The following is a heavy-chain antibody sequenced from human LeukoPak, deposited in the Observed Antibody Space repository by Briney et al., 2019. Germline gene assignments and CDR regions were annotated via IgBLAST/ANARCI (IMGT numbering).Heavy chain of an antibody. J-gene: IGHJ1*01. CDR2: IIPIFGTA. D-gene: IGHD2-2*01. Sequence: SVKVSCKASGGTFSSYAISWVRQAPGQGLEWMGGIIPIFGTANYAQKFQGRVTITTDESTSTAYMELSSLRSEDTAVYYCARNSLHCSSTSCYEQHWGQGTLVTVSS. CDR3: ARNSLHCSSTSCYEQH. CDR1: GGTFSSYA. V-gene: IGHV1-69*05.